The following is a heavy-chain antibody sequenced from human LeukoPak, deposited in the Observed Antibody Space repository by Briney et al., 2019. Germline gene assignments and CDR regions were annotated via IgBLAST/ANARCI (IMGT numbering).Heavy chain of an antibody. J-gene: IGHJ6*03. CDR1: GGSFSGYY. CDR3: ARVRNYYASGIYYYYYMDV. CDR2: IKHSGSS. Sequence: SETLSLTCVVYGGSFSGYYWSWLRQPPGKGLEWIGEIKHSGSSDYNPSLKSRVTISVDTSKNQFSLRLSSVTAADTAVYYCARVRNYYASGIYYYYYMDVWGKGTTVTVSS. D-gene: IGHD3-10*01. V-gene: IGHV4-34*01.